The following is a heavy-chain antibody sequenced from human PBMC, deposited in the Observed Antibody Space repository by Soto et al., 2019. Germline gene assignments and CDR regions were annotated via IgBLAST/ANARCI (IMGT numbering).Heavy chain of an antibody. J-gene: IGHJ4*02. Sequence: QVQLQESGPGLVKPSQTLSLTCTVSGGSISSGGYYWSWIRQHPGKGLEWIGYIYYSGSTYYNPSLNSRVTISVDTSKNQFSLKLSSVTAADTAVYYCARGRVRFTMVRGGYYFAYWGQGTLVTVSS. CDR1: GGSISSGGYY. D-gene: IGHD3-10*01. CDR2: IYYSGST. CDR3: ARGRVRFTMVRGGYYFAY. V-gene: IGHV4-31*03.